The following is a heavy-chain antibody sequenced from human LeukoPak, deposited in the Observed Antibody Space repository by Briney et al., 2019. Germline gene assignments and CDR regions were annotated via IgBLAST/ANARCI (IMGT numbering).Heavy chain of an antibody. CDR1: RFTFSSYA. V-gene: IGHV3-23*01. CDR2: VSGTGGNT. J-gene: IGHJ4*02. CDR3: AKDVRGASTGFDY. D-gene: IGHD3-10*01. Sequence: PGGSLRLSCAASRFTFSSYAMSWVRQAPGKGLEWVSGVSGTGGNTYYADSVKGRFTISRDNSKSTLYLQMNSLRAEDTAVYYCAKDVRGASTGFDYWGQGALVTVSS.